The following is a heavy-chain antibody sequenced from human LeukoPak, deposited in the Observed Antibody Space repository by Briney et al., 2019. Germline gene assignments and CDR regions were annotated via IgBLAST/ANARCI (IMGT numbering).Heavy chain of an antibody. Sequence: PGGSLRLSCAASGFTFSSYEMNWVRQAPGKGLEWVSYISSSGSTIYYAGSVKGRFTISRDNAKNSLYLQMNSLRAEDTAVYYCARVRAGWAYTAYGLSNPSDYWGQGTLVTVSS. CDR2: ISSSGSTI. CDR1: GFTFSSYE. J-gene: IGHJ4*02. D-gene: IGHD3-16*01. V-gene: IGHV3-48*03. CDR3: ARVRAGWAYTAYGLSNPSDY.